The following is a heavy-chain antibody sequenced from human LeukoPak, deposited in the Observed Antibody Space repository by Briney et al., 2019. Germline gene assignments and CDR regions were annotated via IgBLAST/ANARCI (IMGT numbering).Heavy chain of an antibody. Sequence: GGSLRLSCAASGFTFSIYSMNWVRQAPGKGLEWVSYISTSSSTIYYADSVKGRFTISRDNAKNSLYLQMNSLRAEDTAVYYCAREVLGYYGFVDYFDYWGQGTLVTVSS. CDR2: ISTSSSTI. J-gene: IGHJ4*02. CDR3: AREVLGYYGFVDYFDY. D-gene: IGHD3-10*01. CDR1: GFTFSIYS. V-gene: IGHV3-48*04.